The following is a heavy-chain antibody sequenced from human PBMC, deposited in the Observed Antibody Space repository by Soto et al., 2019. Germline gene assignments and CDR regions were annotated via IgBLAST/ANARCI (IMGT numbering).Heavy chain of an antibody. CDR3: AKDRQWLLPTHFDY. D-gene: IGHD3-22*01. V-gene: IGHV3-23*01. CDR1: GFTFSSYA. Sequence: XASLGLSCAASGFTFSSYAMSWVRQAPGKGLEWVSAISGSGGSTYYADSVKGRFTISRDNSKNTLYLQMNSLRAEDTAVYYCAKDRQWLLPTHFDYWGQGTLVTVSS. J-gene: IGHJ4*02. CDR2: ISGSGGST.